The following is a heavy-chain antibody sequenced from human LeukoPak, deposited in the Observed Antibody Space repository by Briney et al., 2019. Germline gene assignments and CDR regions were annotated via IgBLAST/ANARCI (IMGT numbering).Heavy chain of an antibody. CDR3: AKSDTPWGSWYYFDY. CDR2: ISSSGSTI. Sequence: GGSLRLSCAASGFTFSDYYMSWIRQAPGKGLEWVSYISSSGSTIYYADSVKGRFTISRDNAKNTLNLQMNSLRAEDTALYYCAKSDTPWGSWYYFDYWGQGTLVTVSS. D-gene: IGHD6-13*01. CDR1: GFTFSDYY. V-gene: IGHV3-11*01. J-gene: IGHJ4*01.